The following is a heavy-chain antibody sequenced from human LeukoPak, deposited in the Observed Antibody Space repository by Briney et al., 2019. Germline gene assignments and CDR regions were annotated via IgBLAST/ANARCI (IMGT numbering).Heavy chain of an antibody. CDR3: ARGQGYPYYYDSSGLDY. J-gene: IGHJ4*02. CDR2: INHSGST. D-gene: IGHD3-22*01. V-gene: IGHV4-34*01. CDR1: GGSFSGYY. Sequence: KPSETLSLTCAVYGGSFSGYYWSWIRQPPGKGLEWIGEINHSGSTNYNPSLKSRVTISVDTSKNQFSLKLSSVTAADTAVYYCARGQGYPYYYDSSGLDYWGQGTLVTVSS.